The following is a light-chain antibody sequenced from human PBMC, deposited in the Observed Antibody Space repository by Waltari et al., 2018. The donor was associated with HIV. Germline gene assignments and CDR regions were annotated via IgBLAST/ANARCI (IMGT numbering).Light chain of an antibody. Sequence: QSALTQPASVSGSPGQSITIPCTGTSSDVGSYNIVSWYQQHPGKAPKLMIYEGSKRPSGVSNRFSGSKSGNTASLTISGLQAEDEADYYCCSYAGTNWVFGGGTKLTVL. J-gene: IGLJ3*02. CDR2: EGS. CDR1: SSDVGSYNI. CDR3: CSYAGTNWV. V-gene: IGLV2-23*01.